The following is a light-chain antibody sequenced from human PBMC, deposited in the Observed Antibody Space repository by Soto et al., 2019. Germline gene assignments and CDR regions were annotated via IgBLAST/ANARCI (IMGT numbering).Light chain of an antibody. CDR1: QSVSSSY. V-gene: IGKV3-20*01. Sequence: EFVLTQSPATLSLSPGERATLSCRASQSVSSSYLAWYQQKPGQAPRLLIYGASTRATGIPDRFSGGGSGTDCTLTISRREPEDFAVYYCQQYGSSPLFTFGPGTKGDIK. CDR2: GAS. J-gene: IGKJ3*01. CDR3: QQYGSSPLFT.